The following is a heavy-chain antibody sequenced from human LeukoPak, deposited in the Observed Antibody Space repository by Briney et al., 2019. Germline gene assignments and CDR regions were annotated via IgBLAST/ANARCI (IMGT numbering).Heavy chain of an antibody. Sequence: GESLKISCKGSGYRFTSNWIGWVRQMPGKGLEWMGIIYPGDSDTRYSPSFQGQVTISADKSSSTVYVQWSSLKTSDTALYYCAGGGVATRFDHWGQGTLVTVS. V-gene: IGHV5-51*01. CDR1: GYRFTSNW. CDR3: AGGGVATRFDH. CDR2: IYPGDSDT. J-gene: IGHJ4*02. D-gene: IGHD5-12*01.